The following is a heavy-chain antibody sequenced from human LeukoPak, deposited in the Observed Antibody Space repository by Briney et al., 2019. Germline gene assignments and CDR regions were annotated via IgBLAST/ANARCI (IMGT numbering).Heavy chain of an antibody. J-gene: IGHJ4*02. Sequence: SQTLSLTCTVSGGSISSGSYYWSWIRQPAGKGLEWIGRIYTSGSTNYNPSLKGRVTISVDTSKNQFSLKLSSVTAADTAVYYCATERIEVPYYYFDYWGQGTLVTASS. CDR3: ATERIEVPYYYFDY. V-gene: IGHV4-61*02. D-gene: IGHD1-26*01. CDR2: IYTSGST. CDR1: GGSISSGSYY.